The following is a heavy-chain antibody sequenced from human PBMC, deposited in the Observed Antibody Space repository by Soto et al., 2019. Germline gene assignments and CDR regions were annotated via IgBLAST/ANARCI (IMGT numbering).Heavy chain of an antibody. CDR2: IFWNDAK. CDR1: GFSFSTTGAG. D-gene: IGHD2-15*01. V-gene: IGHV2-5*01. Sequence: QIALKESGPTLVKPSQTLTLTCTFSGFSFSTTGAGVGWIRQPPGKALEWLALIFWNDAKRYSPSLRSRLTISKDTSKNQVVLTMTNVDPVDTATYYCAYRRGGSSSGGNFDYWGQGTPVTVYS. J-gene: IGHJ4*02. CDR3: AYRRGGSSSGGNFDY.